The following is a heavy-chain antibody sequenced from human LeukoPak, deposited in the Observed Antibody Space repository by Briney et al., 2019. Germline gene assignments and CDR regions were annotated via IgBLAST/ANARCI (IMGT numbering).Heavy chain of an antibody. CDR2: INPNSGGT. D-gene: IGHD3-22*01. J-gene: IGHJ4*02. Sequence: ASVKASCKASGYTFTGYYMHWVRQAPGQGLEWMGWINPNSGGTNYAQKFQGRVTMTRDTSISTAYMDLSRLKSDDTAVYYCASGGYHYDSSGYYRFDHWGQGTLVTVSS. CDR1: GYTFTGYY. CDR3: ASGGYHYDSSGYYRFDH. V-gene: IGHV1-2*02.